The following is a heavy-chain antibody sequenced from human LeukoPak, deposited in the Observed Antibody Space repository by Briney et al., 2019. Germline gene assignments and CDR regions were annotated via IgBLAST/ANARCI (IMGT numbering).Heavy chain of an antibody. D-gene: IGHD3-10*01. J-gene: IGHJ3*02. CDR3: ARVWMGSRGAFDI. V-gene: IGHV4-59*08. Sequence: PSETLSLTCTVSGDSISRYYWSWIRQPPGKGLKWIGCINDSGSTNYNPSLKSRVTISADTSKNQFSLKLSSVTAADTAVYYCARVWMGSRGAFDIWSQGTMVTVSS. CDR1: GDSISRYY. CDR2: INDSGST.